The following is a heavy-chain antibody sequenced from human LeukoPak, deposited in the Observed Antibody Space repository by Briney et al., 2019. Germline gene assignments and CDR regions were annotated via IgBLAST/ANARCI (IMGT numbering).Heavy chain of an antibody. CDR1: GGSISSYY. J-gene: IGHJ5*02. Sequence: PSETLSLTCTVSGGSISSYYWSWIRQPPGKGLEWIGCIFYSGSTNYNPSLKSRVTISVDTSKSQFSLKLSSVTAADTAVYYCTRSTSFINWFDPWGQGTLVIGSS. D-gene: IGHD2-2*01. CDR3: TRSTSFINWFDP. CDR2: IFYSGST. V-gene: IGHV4-59*01.